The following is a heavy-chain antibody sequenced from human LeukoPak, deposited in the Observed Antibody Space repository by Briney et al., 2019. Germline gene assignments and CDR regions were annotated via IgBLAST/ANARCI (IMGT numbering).Heavy chain of an antibody. CDR2: ISAYNGNT. J-gene: IGHJ6*03. D-gene: IGHD2-2*01. Sequence: ASVKVSCKASGYTFTSYGISWVRQAPGQGLEWMGWISAYNGNTNYAQKLQGRVTMTTDTSTSTAYMELRGLRSDDTAVYYCARVRPGSSDTDYYYYYMDVWGKGTTVTVSS. V-gene: IGHV1-18*01. CDR1: GYTFTSYG. CDR3: ARVRPGSSDTDYYYYYMDV.